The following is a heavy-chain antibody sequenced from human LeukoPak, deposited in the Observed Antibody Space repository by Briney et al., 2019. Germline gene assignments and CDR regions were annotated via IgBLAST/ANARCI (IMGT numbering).Heavy chain of an antibody. CDR3: TTTMIVVP. CDR1: ASTLSNAW. D-gene: IGHD3-22*01. Sequence: GGSLRLSWAASASTLSNAWMSWVRQPAGKGREWVGRIKSKTDGGTTDYAAPVKGRFTISRDDSKNTLYLQMNSLKTEDTAVYYCTTTMIVVPWGQGTLVTVSS. J-gene: IGHJ5*02. V-gene: IGHV3-15*01. CDR2: IKSKTDGGTT.